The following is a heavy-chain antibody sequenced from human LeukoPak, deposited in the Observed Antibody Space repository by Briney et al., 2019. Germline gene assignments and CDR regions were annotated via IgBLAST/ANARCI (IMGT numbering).Heavy chain of an antibody. CDR1: GYTFTGYY. J-gene: IGHJ4*02. CDR3: ARTHAYDSSAGGVDY. D-gene: IGHD3-22*01. V-gene: IGHV1-2*06. Sequence: ASVKVSXKASGYTFTGYYMHWVRQAPGQGLEWMGRINPNTGGTYYAQKFQDRVTMTRDTSISTAYLELSRLRSDDTAVYFCARTHAYDSSAGGVDYWGQGTLVTVSS. CDR2: INPNTGGT.